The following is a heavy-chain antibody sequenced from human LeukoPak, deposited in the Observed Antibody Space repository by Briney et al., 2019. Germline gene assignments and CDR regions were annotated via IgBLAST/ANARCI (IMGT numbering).Heavy chain of an antibody. CDR1: GFTFSSYW. CDR2: IKQDGSEK. D-gene: IGHD2-21*01. Sequence: GGSLRLSCAASGFTFSSYWMSWVRQAPGKGLEWVANIKQDGSEKYYVDSVKGRFTISRDNSKNTLYLQMNSLRAEDTAVYFCARERQDTILHSGAFDIWGQGTMVTVSS. CDR3: ARERQDTILHSGAFDI. J-gene: IGHJ3*02. V-gene: IGHV3-7*01.